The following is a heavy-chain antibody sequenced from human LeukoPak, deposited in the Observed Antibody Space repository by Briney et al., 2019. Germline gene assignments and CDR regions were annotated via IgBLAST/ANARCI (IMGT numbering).Heavy chain of an antibody. CDR1: GFTFTISA. J-gene: IGHJ4*02. CDR3: AADFRRWGYGDLDY. V-gene: IGHV1-58*02. CDR2: IVVGSGNT. D-gene: IGHD4-17*01. Sequence: SVKVSCKASGFTFTISAMQWVRQARGQRLEWIGWIVVGSGNTNYAQRFQERVTITRDMSTSTAYMELSSLRSEDTAVYYCAADFRRWGYGDLDYWGQGTLVTVSS.